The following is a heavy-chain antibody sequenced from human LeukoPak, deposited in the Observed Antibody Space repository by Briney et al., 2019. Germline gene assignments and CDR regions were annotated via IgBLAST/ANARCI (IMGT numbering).Heavy chain of an antibody. D-gene: IGHD3-3*01. CDR1: GGSISSGSYY. CDR2: IYTSGST. CDR3: ARDWGTTYYDFWSGYSIDAFDI. Sequence: PSQTLSLTCTDSGGSISSGSYYWSWIRQPAGKGLEWIGRIYTSGSTNYNPSLKSRVTISVDTSKNQFSLKLSSVTAADTAVYYCARDWGTTYYDFWSGYSIDAFDIWGQGTMVTVSS. J-gene: IGHJ3*02. V-gene: IGHV4-61*02.